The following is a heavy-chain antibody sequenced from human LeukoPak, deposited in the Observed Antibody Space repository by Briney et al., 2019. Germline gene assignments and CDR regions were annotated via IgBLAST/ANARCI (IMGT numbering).Heavy chain of an antibody. CDR1: GFTFDDYA. V-gene: IGHV3-43*02. CDR2: ISGDGGST. D-gene: IGHD7-27*01. CDR3: WSTGDQLDY. Sequence: GGSLRLSCAASGFTFDDYAMHWVRQAPGKGLEWVSLISGDGGSTYYADSVKGRFTISRDNAKNSLYLQMNSLRAEDTAVYYCWSTGDQLDYWGQGTLVTVSS. J-gene: IGHJ4*02.